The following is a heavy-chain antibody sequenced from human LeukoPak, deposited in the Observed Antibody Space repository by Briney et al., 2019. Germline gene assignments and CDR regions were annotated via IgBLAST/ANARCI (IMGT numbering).Heavy chain of an antibody. V-gene: IGHV4-34*01. CDR1: GGSFSGYY. Sequence: SETLSLTCAVYGGSFSGYYWSWIRQPPGKGLEWIGEINHSGSTNYNPSLKSRVTISVDTSKNQFSLKLSSVTAADTAVYYCARDSDGDYVQFVYWGQGTLVTVSS. D-gene: IGHD4-17*01. J-gene: IGHJ4*02. CDR3: ARDSDGDYVQFVY. CDR2: INHSGST.